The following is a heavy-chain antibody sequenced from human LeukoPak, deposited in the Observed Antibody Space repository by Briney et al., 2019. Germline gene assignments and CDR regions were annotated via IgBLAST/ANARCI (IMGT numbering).Heavy chain of an antibody. CDR2: ISRSASNI. Sequence: GGSLRLSCTASGFIFSTFEMNWVRQAPGKGLEWVSSISRSASNIYYADSVKGRFTISRDNAKNSFYLQMNSLRAEDTAVFYCARDPEGFGATYFDYWGQGTLVTVSS. J-gene: IGHJ4*02. CDR3: ARDPEGFGATYFDY. D-gene: IGHD3-16*01. V-gene: IGHV3-21*01. CDR1: GFIFSTFE.